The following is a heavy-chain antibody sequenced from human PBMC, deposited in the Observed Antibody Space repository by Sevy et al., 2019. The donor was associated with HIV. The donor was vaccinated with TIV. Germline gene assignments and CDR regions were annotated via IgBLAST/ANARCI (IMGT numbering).Heavy chain of an antibody. Sequence: SETLSLTCTVSGGSINSRTSYWGWIRQPPGKGLEWIGIIYYSGVTYYNPSLKSRVTISVDTSKNQFSLKLSSVTATDTAVYYCVRLDATRPKGYYFDYWGQGTLVTVSS. J-gene: IGHJ4*02. D-gene: IGHD1-1*01. CDR1: GGSINSRTSY. CDR2: IYYSGVT. V-gene: IGHV4-39*01. CDR3: VRLDATRPKGYYFDY.